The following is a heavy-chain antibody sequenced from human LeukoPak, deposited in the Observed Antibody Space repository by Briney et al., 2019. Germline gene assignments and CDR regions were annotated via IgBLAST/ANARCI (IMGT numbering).Heavy chain of an antibody. CDR1: GGSVSSGIYS. CDR3: ARGESSNWSFDY. V-gene: IGHV4-61*01. D-gene: IGHD6-13*01. CDR2: IYYSGSS. Sequence: SETLSLTCTVSGGSVSSGIYSWSWIRQPPGKGLEWIGYIYYSGSSNYNPSLMSRVAISVDTSKNQSSLKLGSVTAADAAVYYRARGESSNWSFDYWGQGTLVTVSS. J-gene: IGHJ4*02.